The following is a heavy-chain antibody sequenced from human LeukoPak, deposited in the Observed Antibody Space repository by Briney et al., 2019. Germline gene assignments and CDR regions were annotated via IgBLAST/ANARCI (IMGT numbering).Heavy chain of an antibody. J-gene: IGHJ4*02. CDR2: ISSNGDTT. D-gene: IGHD6-19*01. V-gene: IGHV3-64D*09. CDR3: VKEIGWYDY. Sequence: EGSLRLSCSASGFTFSSYPMHWVRQAPGKGLEYVSAISSNGDTTYYADALKGRFTISRDNSKNTLYLQMSSLRAEDTAVYYCVKEIGWYDYWGQGTLVTVSS. CDR1: GFTFSSYP.